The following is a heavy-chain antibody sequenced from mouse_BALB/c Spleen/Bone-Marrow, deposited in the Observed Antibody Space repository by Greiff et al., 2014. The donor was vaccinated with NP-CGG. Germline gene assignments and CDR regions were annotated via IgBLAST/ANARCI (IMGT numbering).Heavy chain of an antibody. CDR1: GYTFSSYW. CDR2: ILPGSGST. CDR3: ARGYTMDY. Sequence: QVQLQQSGAELMKPGASVKISCKATGYTFSSYWIEWVKQRPGHGLEWIGEILPGSGSTNYNEKFRGKSTFSADTSSNTAYMQLSGQTSEDSAVYFCARGYTMDYWGQGTSLTVSS. V-gene: IGHV1-9*01. J-gene: IGHJ4*01.